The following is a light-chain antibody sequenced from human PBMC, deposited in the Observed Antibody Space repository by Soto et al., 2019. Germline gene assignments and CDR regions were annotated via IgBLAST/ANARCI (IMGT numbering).Light chain of an antibody. CDR1: QNINNW. CDR2: AAS. J-gene: IGKJ1*01. CDR3: QQYNRYSWT. Sequence: DIRMSQCPSPLSGSVGDRVTITCRASQNINNWLAWYQQTPGTAPKLLIYAASNLESGVSSRFGGSGSGTEFTLTISSLQPDDFATYFCQQYNRYSWTFGQGTKVDIK. V-gene: IGKV1-5*03.